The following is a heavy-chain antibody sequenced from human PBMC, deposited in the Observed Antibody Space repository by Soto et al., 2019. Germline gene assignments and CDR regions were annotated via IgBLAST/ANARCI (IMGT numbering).Heavy chain of an antibody. CDR2: INAGNGNT. Sequence: ASVKVSCKASGYTFTSYAMHWVRQAPGQRLEWMGWINAGNGNTKYSQKFQGRVTITRDTSASTAYMELSSLRSEDTAVYYCARGGRAYCGGDCYQRVFDYWGQGTLVTAPQ. D-gene: IGHD2-21*02. CDR1: GYTFTSYA. V-gene: IGHV1-3*01. CDR3: ARGGRAYCGGDCYQRVFDY. J-gene: IGHJ4*02.